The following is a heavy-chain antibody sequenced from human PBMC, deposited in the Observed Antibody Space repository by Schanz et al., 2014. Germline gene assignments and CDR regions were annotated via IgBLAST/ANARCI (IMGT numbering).Heavy chain of an antibody. CDR3: ARGGSVATIAPYTWFDP. CDR1: GGSISSATYY. J-gene: IGHJ5*02. V-gene: IGHV4-61*02. D-gene: IGHD5-12*01. CDR2: IYSRGSS. Sequence: QVQLQESGPGLVKPSQTLSLTCTVSGGSISSATYYWSWVRQPAGKGLEWIGRIYSRGSSTYNPSLRGRVTIPIATSNNQSHLKLNLVTAADTAVYYCARGGSVATIAPYTWFDPWGQGTLVTVSS.